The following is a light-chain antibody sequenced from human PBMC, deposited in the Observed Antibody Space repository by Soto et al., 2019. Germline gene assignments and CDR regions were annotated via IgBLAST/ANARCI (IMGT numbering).Light chain of an antibody. V-gene: IGKV3-15*01. J-gene: IGKJ1*01. CDR1: QSVYSN. CDR2: GAS. Sequence: EIVMTQSPATLSVSPGERASLSCRASQSVYSNLAWYQQKPGQAPRLLIFGASTRATGIPARFSGSGSGTEFTLTISSLQSEDFAVYYCQQYGSSPWTFGQGTKVEIK. CDR3: QQYGSSPWT.